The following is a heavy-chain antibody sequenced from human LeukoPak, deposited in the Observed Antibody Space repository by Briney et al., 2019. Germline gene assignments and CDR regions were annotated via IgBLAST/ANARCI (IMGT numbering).Heavy chain of an antibody. CDR3: ARERGSGIAAAGTSWFRFDP. CDR2: ISSSSSYI. D-gene: IGHD6-13*01. CDR1: GFTFSSYS. J-gene: IGHJ5*02. V-gene: IGHV3-21*04. Sequence: PGGSLRLSCAASGFTFSSYSMNWVRQAPGKGLEWVSSISSSSSYIYYADSVKGRFTISRDNAKNSLYLQMNSLRAEDTAVYYCARERGSGIAAAGTSWFRFDPWGQGTLVTVSS.